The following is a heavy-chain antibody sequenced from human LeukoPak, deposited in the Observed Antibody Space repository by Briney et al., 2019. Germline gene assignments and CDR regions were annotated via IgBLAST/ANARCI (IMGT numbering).Heavy chain of an antibody. CDR1: GGTFSSYA. J-gene: IGHJ4*02. Sequence: ASVEVSCKASGGTFSSYAISWVRQAPGQGLEWMGRIIPIFGTANYAQKFQGRVTMTADKSTSTAYMELSSLRSEDTAVYYCASTTVTNEVDYWGQGTLVTVSS. CDR2: IIPIFGTA. V-gene: IGHV1-69*06. D-gene: IGHD4-17*01. CDR3: ASTTVTNEVDY.